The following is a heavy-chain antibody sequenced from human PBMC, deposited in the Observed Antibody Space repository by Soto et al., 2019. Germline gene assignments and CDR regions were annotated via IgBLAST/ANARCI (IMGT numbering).Heavy chain of an antibody. CDR3: TRYDTFDL. Sequence: EVQLVESGGGLVQPGGSLKLSCAASGFAFSTSAIHWVRQASGKGLEWVGRIRSRAHTYATGYAASLKGRFTISRDDSKNMVYLQMNSLKIEDTAVYYCTRYDTFDLWGQGTQVTVSS. D-gene: IGHD1-1*01. CDR1: GFAFSTSA. V-gene: IGHV3-73*02. J-gene: IGHJ4*02. CDR2: IRSRAHTYAT.